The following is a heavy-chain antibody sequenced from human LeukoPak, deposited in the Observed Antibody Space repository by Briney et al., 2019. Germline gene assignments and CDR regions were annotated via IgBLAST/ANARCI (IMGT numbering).Heavy chain of an antibody. V-gene: IGHV3-7*01. D-gene: IGHD1-26*01. CDR3: ARVSYSGSYYERPVNFDY. J-gene: IGHJ4*02. CDR1: GFTFSSYW. CDR2: IKQDGSEK. Sequence: GGSLRLSCAASGFTFSSYWMSWVRQAPGKGLEWVANIKQDGSEKYYVDSVKGRFTISRDNAKNSLYLQMNSLRAEDTAVYYCARVSYSGSYYERPVNFDYWGQGTLVTVSS.